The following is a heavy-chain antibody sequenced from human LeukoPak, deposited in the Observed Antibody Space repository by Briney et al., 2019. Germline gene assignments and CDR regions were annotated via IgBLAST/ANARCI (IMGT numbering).Heavy chain of an antibody. CDR1: GFTFSRYA. D-gene: IGHD3-16*02. CDR2: ITSDGSST. CDR3: VNGMSRSELSFAY. V-gene: IGHV3-64D*09. Sequence: HTGGSLRLSCSASGFTFSRYAMHWVRQAPGKGLEYVSGITSDGSSTYYADSVKGRFTISRDNSKNTLYLQMNSLSPDDTAVYNCVNGMSRSELSFAYWGQGTLVTVSS. J-gene: IGHJ4*02.